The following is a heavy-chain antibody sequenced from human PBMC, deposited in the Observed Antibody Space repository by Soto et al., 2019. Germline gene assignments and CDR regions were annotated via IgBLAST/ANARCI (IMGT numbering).Heavy chain of an antibody. CDR3: AKDMDAFWSGYYLRGYFDL. CDR1: GFTFSNYG. V-gene: IGHV3-23*01. Sequence: EVQLLESGGGLVQPGGSLRLSCVVSGFTFSNYGMNWVRQAPGKGLEWVSGISGSGGDTYYVDSVRGRFTISRDNSKNTLYLQMDSLRAEYTAVYDCAKDMDAFWSGYYLRGYFDLWGRGTLVTVS. J-gene: IGHJ2*01. D-gene: IGHD3-3*01. CDR2: ISGSGGDT.